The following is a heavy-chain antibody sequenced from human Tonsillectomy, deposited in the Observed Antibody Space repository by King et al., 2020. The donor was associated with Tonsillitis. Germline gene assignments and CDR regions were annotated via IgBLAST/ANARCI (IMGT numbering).Heavy chain of an antibody. D-gene: IGHD3-10*01. Sequence: ITLKESGPTLVKPTQTLTLTCTFSGFSLSTSGVGVGWIRQPPGKALEWLALIYWNDDKRYSPSLKSRLTITKDTSKNQVVLTMTNMDPADTATYYCAHRRGSGSYPNNYYYYGMDVWGQGTTVTVSS. CDR3: AHRRGSGSYPNNYYYYGMDV. CDR1: GFSLSTSGVG. CDR2: IYWNDDK. J-gene: IGHJ6*02. V-gene: IGHV2-5*01.